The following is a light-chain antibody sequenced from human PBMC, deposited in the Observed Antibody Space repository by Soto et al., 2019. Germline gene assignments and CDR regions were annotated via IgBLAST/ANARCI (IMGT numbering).Light chain of an antibody. Sequence: DIVLTHSAGAFWLSPEENSPLSCWASESVGDYLGWYQQKPGKAPRLLIYGASSRATGIPDRFSGSGSGTDFTLTISRLQPEDFGVYYCQQYCSYPRTFGQGTKVDIK. CDR1: ESVGDY. CDR3: QQYCSYPRT. V-gene: IGKV3-20*01. CDR2: GAS. J-gene: IGKJ1*01.